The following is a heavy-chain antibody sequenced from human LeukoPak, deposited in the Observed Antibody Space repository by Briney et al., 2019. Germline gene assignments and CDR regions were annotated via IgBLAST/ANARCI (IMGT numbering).Heavy chain of an antibody. CDR1: GFTFSDYY. V-gene: IGHV3-11*01. D-gene: IGHD3-3*01. J-gene: IGHJ3*02. CDR3: ARARGAFWSGYYIGAFDI. Sequence: GGSLRLSCAASGFTFSDYYTSWIRQAPGKGLEWVSYISSSGSTIYYADSVKGRFTISRDNAKNSLYLQMNSLRAEDTAVYYCARARGAFWSGYYIGAFDIWGQGTMVTVSS. CDR2: ISSSGSTI.